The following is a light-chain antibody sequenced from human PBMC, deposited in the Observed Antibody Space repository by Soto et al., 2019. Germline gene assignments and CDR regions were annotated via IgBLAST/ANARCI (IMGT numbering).Light chain of an antibody. J-gene: IGKJ4*01. Sequence: LDQSPTSLSAKVGDRVTITCLASQGISSYLPWYQQKPGNAPKLLIYGASTLQSGVPSRFSGSGSGTDFTLTVSSLQPEDFATYYCQQLNSYPLTFGGGTIVDVK. V-gene: IGKV1-9*01. CDR2: GAS. CDR1: QGISSY. CDR3: QQLNSYPLT.